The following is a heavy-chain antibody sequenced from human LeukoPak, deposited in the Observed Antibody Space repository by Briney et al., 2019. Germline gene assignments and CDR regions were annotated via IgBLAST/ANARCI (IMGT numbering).Heavy chain of an antibody. CDR1: GFTFSSYG. CDR3: AKGRLFYDFWSGTLFDP. V-gene: IGHV3-30*02. J-gene: IGHJ5*02. Sequence: GGSLRLSXAASGFTFSSYGMHWVRQAPGKGLEWVAFIRYDGSNKYYADSVRGRFTISRDNSKNTLYLQMNSLRAEDTAVYYCAKGRLFYDFWSGTLFDPWGQGTLVTVSS. CDR2: IRYDGSNK. D-gene: IGHD3-3*01.